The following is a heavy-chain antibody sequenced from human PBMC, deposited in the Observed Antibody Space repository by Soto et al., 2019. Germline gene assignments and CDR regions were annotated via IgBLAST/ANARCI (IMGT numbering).Heavy chain of an antibody. CDR2: IIPIFGTA. CDR3: ASGECGGDCYLNDY. Sequence: ASVKVSCKASVGTFSSYAISWVRQAPGQGLEWMGGIIPIFGTANYAQKFQGRVTITADESTSTAYMELSSLRSEDTAVYYCASGECGGDCYLNDYWGQGTLVTVSS. J-gene: IGHJ4*02. V-gene: IGHV1-69*13. CDR1: VGTFSSYA. D-gene: IGHD2-21*02.